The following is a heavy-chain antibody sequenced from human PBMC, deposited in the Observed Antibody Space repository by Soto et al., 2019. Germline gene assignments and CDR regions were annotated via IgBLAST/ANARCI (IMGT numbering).Heavy chain of an antibody. CDR3: ARDNVSGSYINYYYYGMDV. J-gene: IGHJ6*02. CDR2: IHYSGSA. CDR1: GGSINSYY. D-gene: IGHD1-26*01. Sequence: SSETLSLTCTVSGGSINSYYWSWIRQPPGKGLEWIGYIHYSGSANYNPSLKSRVTISVDTSKKQFSLKLTSVTAADTAVYYCARDNVSGSYINYYYYGMDVWGQGTTVTVSS. V-gene: IGHV4-59*01.